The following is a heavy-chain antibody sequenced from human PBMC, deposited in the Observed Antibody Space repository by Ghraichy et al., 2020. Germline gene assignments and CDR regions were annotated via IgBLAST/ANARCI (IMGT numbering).Heavy chain of an antibody. CDR3: ARGGATMIFYYLDY. J-gene: IGHJ4*02. CDR1: GYMFIGYA. V-gene: IGHV1-3*01. D-gene: IGHD5-24*01. CDR2: INGDNDNT. Sequence: ASVKVSCKASGYMFIGYAIHWVRQAPGRRLEWMGWINGDNDNTEYSQKFQGRVTFTRDTSATTAYMELSGLTSEDTAVYFCARGGATMIFYYLDYWCQGALVTVSS.